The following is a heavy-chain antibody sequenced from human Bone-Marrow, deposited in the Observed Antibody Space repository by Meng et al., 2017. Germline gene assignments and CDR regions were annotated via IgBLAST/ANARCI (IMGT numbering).Heavy chain of an antibody. Sequence: GQGGAEVKTPGSPWKSSVKASGSTFSSYAISWVRQAPRQGLEWMGGIIPIFGKANYAQTFQGRVTITADESTSTAYMELSSLRSEDTAVYYCARGRYSGSYDYWCQGTLVTVSS. D-gene: IGHD1-26*01. CDR2: IIPIFGKA. V-gene: IGHV1-69*01. J-gene: IGHJ4*02. CDR1: GSTFSSYA. CDR3: ARGRYSGSYDY.